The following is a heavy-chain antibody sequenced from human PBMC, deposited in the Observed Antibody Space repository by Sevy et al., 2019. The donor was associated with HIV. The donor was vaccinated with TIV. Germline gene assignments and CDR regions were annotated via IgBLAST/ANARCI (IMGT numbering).Heavy chain of an antibody. V-gene: IGHV3-30-3*01. CDR1: GFTFSSYA. CDR2: ISYDGSNK. CDR3: ARGPDYYGSGSYYQEGLGGFDY. Sequence: GGSLRLSCAASGFTFSSYAMHWVRRAPGKGLEWVAVISYDGSNKYYADSVKGRFTISRDNSKNTLYLQMNSLRAEDTAVYYCARGPDYYGSGSYYQEGLGGFDYWGQGTLVTVSS. J-gene: IGHJ4*02. D-gene: IGHD3-10*01.